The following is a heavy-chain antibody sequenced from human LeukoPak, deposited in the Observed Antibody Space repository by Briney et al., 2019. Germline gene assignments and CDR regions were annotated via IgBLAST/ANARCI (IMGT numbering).Heavy chain of an antibody. D-gene: IGHD5-12*01. CDR1: GFTFGTHW. Sequence: PGGSLRLSCAASGFTFGTHWMHWVRQAPGKGLAWVSRINSAGRSTTYADSVKGRFTSSRDNAKNTLYLQMNSLTVEDTAVYYCARDLGYGSHYYYLDVWGTGTTVTVSS. CDR3: ARDLGYGSHYYYLDV. V-gene: IGHV3-74*01. CDR2: INSAGRST. J-gene: IGHJ6*03.